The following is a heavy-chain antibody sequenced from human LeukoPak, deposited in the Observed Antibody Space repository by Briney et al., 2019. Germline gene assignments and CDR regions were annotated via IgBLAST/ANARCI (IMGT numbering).Heavy chain of an antibody. CDR3: ARHRVADDAFDI. CDR1: GGSISSYY. J-gene: IGHJ3*02. V-gene: IGHV4-59*08. Sequence: PSETLSLTCTVSGGSISSYYWSWIRQPPGKGLEWIGYIYYSGSTNYNPSLKSRVTISVDTSKNQFSLKLSSVTAADTAVYYCARHRVADDAFDIWGQGTMVTVSS. D-gene: IGHD2-15*01. CDR2: IYYSGST.